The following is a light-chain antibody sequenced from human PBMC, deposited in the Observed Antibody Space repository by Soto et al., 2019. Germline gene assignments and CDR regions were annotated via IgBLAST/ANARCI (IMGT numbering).Light chain of an antibody. V-gene: IGKV3-11*01. CDR2: DAS. J-gene: IGKJ4*01. CDR3: QQYNNWPLT. Sequence: DIVLTQSPATLSLSPGDRVTLSCRASQTVGRFLSWYQHSPGQGPRLLVYDASNRATGVPARFSGSGSETDFTLTISSLEPEDFAVYYCQQYNNWPLTFGGGTTVEIK. CDR1: QTVGRF.